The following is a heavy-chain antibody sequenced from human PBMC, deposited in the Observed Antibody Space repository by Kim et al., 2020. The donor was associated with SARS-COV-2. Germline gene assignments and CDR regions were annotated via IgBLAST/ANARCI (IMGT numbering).Heavy chain of an antibody. CDR2: ISWNSGSI. D-gene: IGHD2-2*01. V-gene: IGHV3-9*01. CDR1: GFTFDDYA. J-gene: IGHJ4*02. Sequence: GGSLRLSCAASGFTFDDYAMHWVRQAPGKGLEWVSGISWNSGSIGYADSVKGRFTISRGNAKNSLYLQMNSLRAEDTALYYCAKDIAGGCSSTSCYGGLDYWGQGTLVTVSS. CDR3: AKDIAGGCSSTSCYGGLDY.